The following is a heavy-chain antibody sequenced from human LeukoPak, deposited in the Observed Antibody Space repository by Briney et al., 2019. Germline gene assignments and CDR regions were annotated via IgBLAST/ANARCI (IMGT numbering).Heavy chain of an antibody. Sequence: PGGSLRLSCAASGFTFSSYSMNWVRQAPGKGLEWVSYISINSGAIYYADSVKGRFTVSRDSAQNSLFLQMNSLRAEDTAVYYCATTVTAGGYWGQGTLVTVSS. CDR3: ATTVTAGGY. J-gene: IGHJ4*02. CDR2: ISINSGAI. CDR1: GFTFSSYS. D-gene: IGHD4-17*01. V-gene: IGHV3-48*04.